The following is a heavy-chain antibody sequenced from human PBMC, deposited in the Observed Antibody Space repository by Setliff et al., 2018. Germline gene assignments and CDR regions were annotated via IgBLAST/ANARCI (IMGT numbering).Heavy chain of an antibody. CDR2: ITNKIDGGTT. J-gene: IGHJ4*02. CDR1: GFTFSDHY. V-gene: IGHV3-15*01. Sequence: GGSLRLSCAASGFTFSDHYMDWVRQVPGKGLEWIGRITNKIDGGTTDYVVPVKGRFSILREDSKDTVYLQMNSLKTEDTAVYYCTTGRDFYYWGQGTLVTVSS. CDR3: TTGRDFYY.